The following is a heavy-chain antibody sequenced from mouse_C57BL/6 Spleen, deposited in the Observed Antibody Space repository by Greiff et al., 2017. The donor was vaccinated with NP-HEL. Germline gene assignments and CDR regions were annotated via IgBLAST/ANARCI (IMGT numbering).Heavy chain of an antibody. CDR2: INYDGSST. CDR3: AREDYSNYAMDY. D-gene: IGHD2-5*01. Sequence: EVQLVESEGGLVQPGSSMKLSCTASGFTFSDYYMAWVRQVPEKGLEWVANINYDGSSTYYLDSLKSRFIISRDNAKNILYLQMSSLKSEDTATYYCAREDYSNYAMDYWGQGTSVTVSS. CDR1: GFTFSDYY. V-gene: IGHV5-16*01. J-gene: IGHJ4*01.